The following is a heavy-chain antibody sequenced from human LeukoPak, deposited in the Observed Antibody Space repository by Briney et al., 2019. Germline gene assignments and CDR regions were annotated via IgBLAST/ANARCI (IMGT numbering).Heavy chain of an antibody. CDR1: GYTFTGYY. D-gene: IGHD5-18*01. CDR2: INPNSGGT. V-gene: IGHV1-2*02. Sequence: ASVKVSCKASGYTFTGYYMHWVRQAPGQGLEWMGWINPNSGGTNYAQKFQGRVTMTRDTSISTAYMELSRLRSADTAVYYCARRGYSYGKYYFDYWGQGTLVTVSS. CDR3: ARRGYSYGKYYFDY. J-gene: IGHJ4*02.